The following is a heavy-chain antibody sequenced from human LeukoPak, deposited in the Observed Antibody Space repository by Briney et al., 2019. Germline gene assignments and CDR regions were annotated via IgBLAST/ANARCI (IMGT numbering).Heavy chain of an antibody. CDR3: VRDYRYAGHESVY. Sequence: GGSLRLSCTTSGFTFADYAMSWFRQAPGKGLEWVGFIRSKSNGGTTHYAASVEGRFTISRDDSNSIAYLQMNSLKTEDTAVYYCVRDYRYAGHESVYWGQGTLVTVSS. V-gene: IGHV3-49*03. CDR1: GFTFADYA. CDR2: IRSKSNGGTT. D-gene: IGHD5-12*01. J-gene: IGHJ4*02.